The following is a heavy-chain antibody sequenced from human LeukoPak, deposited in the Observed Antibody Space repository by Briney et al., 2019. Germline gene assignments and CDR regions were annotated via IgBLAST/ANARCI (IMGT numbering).Heavy chain of an antibody. CDR3: ARGDSSGYYYFDY. D-gene: IGHD3-22*01. J-gene: IGHJ4*02. CDR2: IYHSGST. CDR1: GGSISNSNW. Sequence: SETLSLTCAASGGSISNSNWWSWVRQPPGKGLVWIGQIYHSGSTNCNPSLKSRVTISIDKSKNQFSLKLSSVTAADTAVYYCARGDSSGYYYFDYWGQGILVTVSS. V-gene: IGHV4-4*02.